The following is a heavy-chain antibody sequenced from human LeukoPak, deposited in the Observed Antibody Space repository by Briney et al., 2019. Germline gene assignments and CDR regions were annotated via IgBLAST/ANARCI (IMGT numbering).Heavy chain of an antibody. CDR3: VKVPLTPTTFDY. V-gene: IGHV3-64D*06. Sequence: GGSLRLSCSASGFVFSNYIMNWVRQAPGKGLECVSSITSNGGSTYYADSVKGRFTISRDNSRNTLYLQMSSLTAEDTAVYYCVKVPLTPTTFDYWGQGTLVTVSS. D-gene: IGHD5-12*01. CDR1: GFVFSNYI. J-gene: IGHJ4*02. CDR2: ITSNGGST.